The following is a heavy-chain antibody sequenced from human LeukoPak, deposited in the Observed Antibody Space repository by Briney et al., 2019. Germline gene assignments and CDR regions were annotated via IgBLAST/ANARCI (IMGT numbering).Heavy chain of an antibody. J-gene: IGHJ4*02. D-gene: IGHD3-10*01. Sequence: GGSLRLSCAASGFTFSSYGMHWVRQAPGKGLEWVANIKQDGSEKYYVGSVKGRFTISRDNAKNSLYLQMSSLRAEDTAVYYCARERKSGWLSRTYNFDSWGQGTLVTVSS. V-gene: IGHV3-7*01. CDR2: IKQDGSEK. CDR1: GFTFSSYG. CDR3: ARERKSGWLSRTYNFDS.